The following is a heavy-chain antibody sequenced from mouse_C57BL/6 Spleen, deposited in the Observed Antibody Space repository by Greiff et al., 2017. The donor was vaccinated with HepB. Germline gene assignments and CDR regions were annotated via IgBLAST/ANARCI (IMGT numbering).Heavy chain of an antibody. CDR3: ARSTITTVVAHWYFDV. Sequence: QVQLQQPGAELVKPGASVKLSCKASGYTFTSYWMQWAKQRPGQGLEWIGEIDPSDSYTNYNQKFKGKATLTVDTSSSTAYMQLSSLTSEDSAVYYCARSTITTVVAHWYFDVWGTGTTVTVSS. J-gene: IGHJ1*03. D-gene: IGHD1-1*01. V-gene: IGHV1-50*01. CDR1: GYTFTSYW. CDR2: IDPSDSYT.